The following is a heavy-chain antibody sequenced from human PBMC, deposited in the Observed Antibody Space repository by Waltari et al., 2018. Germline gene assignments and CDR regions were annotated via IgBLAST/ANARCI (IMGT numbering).Heavy chain of an antibody. J-gene: IGHJ4*02. CDR3: ARDGQGISGWQRGSFDY. D-gene: IGHD6-19*01. CDR2: IKQDGREK. Sequence: EVQLVESGGGLVQPGGSLRLSCAASGFTFSSYWMSWVRQAPGKGLEWVANIKQDGREKYYGDSVKGRFTISRDNAKNSLYLQMNSLRAEDTAVYYCARDGQGISGWQRGSFDYWGQGTLVTVSS. V-gene: IGHV3-7*01. CDR1: GFTFSSYW.